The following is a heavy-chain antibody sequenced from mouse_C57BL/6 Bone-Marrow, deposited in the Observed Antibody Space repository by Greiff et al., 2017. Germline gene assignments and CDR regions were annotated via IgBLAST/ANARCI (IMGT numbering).Heavy chain of an antibody. CDR2: IDPETGGT. CDR1: GYTFTDYE. V-gene: IGHV1-15*01. J-gene: IGHJ3*01. Sequence: QVQLQQSGAELVRPGASVTLSCKASGYTFTDYEMHWVKQTPVHGLEWIGAIDPETGGTAYNQKFKGKAILTADKSSSTAYMELRSLTSEDSAVYYGTRFIYYYGESFAYWGQGTLVTVSA. CDR3: TRFIYYYGESFAY. D-gene: IGHD1-1*01.